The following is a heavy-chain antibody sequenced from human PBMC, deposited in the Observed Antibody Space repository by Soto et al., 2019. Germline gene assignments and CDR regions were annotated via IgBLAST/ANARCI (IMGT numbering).Heavy chain of an antibody. Sequence: GSLRLSCEASGFTFSSYPMHWVRQAPGKGLEWVTVISYDGGNQYYADSVKGRFTISRDNSRDTLYLQMHSLRSDDTAVYFCARGPITQTSFIDHWGQGTLVTVSS. CDR1: GFTFSSYP. J-gene: IGHJ4*02. D-gene: IGHD1-20*01. CDR2: ISYDGGNQ. V-gene: IGHV3-30-3*01. CDR3: ARGPITQTSFIDH.